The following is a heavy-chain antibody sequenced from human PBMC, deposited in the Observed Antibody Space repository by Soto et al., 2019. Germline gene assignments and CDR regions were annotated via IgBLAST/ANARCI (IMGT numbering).Heavy chain of an antibody. CDR3: ARGGTYYDILTGPGAFDI. CDR2: IIPIFGTA. V-gene: IGHV1-69*01. J-gene: IGHJ3*02. D-gene: IGHD3-9*01. CDR1: GGTFSSYA. Sequence: SVKFSCKASGGTFSSYAISWVRQAPGQGLEWMGGIIPIFGTANYAQKFQGRVTITADESTSTAYMELSSLRSEDTAVYYCARGGTYYDILTGPGAFDIWGQGTMVTVSS.